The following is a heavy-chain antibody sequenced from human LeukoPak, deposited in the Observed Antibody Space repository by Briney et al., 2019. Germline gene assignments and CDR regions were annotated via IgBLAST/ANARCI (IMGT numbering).Heavy chain of an antibody. CDR1: GFTFSSYA. D-gene: IGHD6-13*01. J-gene: IGHJ4*02. CDR3: ARDSGEQQLVLDY. V-gene: IGHV3-30*04. CDR2: ISYDGSNK. Sequence: SGGSLRLACAASGFTFSSYAMHWVRQAPGKGLEWVAVISYDGSNKYYADSVKGRFTISRDNSKNTLYLQMNSLRAEDTAVYYCARDSGEQQLVLDYWGQGTLVTVFS.